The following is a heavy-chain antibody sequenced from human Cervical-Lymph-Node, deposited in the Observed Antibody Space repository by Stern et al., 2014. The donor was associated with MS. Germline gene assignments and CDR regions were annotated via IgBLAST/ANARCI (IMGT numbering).Heavy chain of an antibody. J-gene: IGHJ6*02. CDR3: AILNRLIVVVPAAIRAKDYGMDV. Sequence: QVQLVQSGAEVKKPGASVKVSCKASGYTFTGYYMHWVRQAPGQGLEWMGRINPNSGGTNYAQKFQGRVTMTRDTSISTAYMELSRLRSDDTAVYYCAILNRLIVVVPAAIRAKDYGMDVWGQGTTVTVSS. D-gene: IGHD2-2*02. CDR1: GYTFTGYY. CDR2: INPNSGGT. V-gene: IGHV1-2*06.